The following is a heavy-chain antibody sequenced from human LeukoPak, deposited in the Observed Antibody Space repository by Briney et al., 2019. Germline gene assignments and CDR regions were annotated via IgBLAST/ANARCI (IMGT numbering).Heavy chain of an antibody. CDR1: GFTFDDYA. D-gene: IGHD5-24*01. CDR3: AKDGGWLQSNPDY. CDR2: ISGDGGST. V-gene: IGHV3-43*02. Sequence: GGSLRLSCAASGFTFDDYAMHWVRQAPGKGLEWVSLISGDGGSTYYADSVKGRFTISRDNSKNSLYLQMNSLRTEDTALYYWAKDGGWLQSNPDYWGQGTLVTVSS. J-gene: IGHJ4*02.